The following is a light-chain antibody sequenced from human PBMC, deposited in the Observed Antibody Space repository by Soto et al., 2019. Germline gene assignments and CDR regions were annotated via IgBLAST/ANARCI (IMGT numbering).Light chain of an antibody. CDR1: QNLLHSNGYNS. Sequence: EIVLTQSPLSLPVTPGEPASISCRSSQNLLHSNGYNSLNWYLQKPGQSPQLLIYLGSNRASGVPDRFSGSGSGTDFTLTINRVEAEDVGLYFCAQGLATPFTFGGGTKVEIK. V-gene: IGKV2-28*01. J-gene: IGKJ4*01. CDR3: AQGLATPFT. CDR2: LGS.